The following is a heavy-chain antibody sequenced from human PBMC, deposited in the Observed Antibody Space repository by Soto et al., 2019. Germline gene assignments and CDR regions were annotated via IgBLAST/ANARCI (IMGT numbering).Heavy chain of an antibody. CDR2: ISFNGDVT. CDR3: ARENGHPGHNYAMDV. Sequence: LRLSCAAAGFYFSAYYMCWIRQAPGKGLEWVSYISFNGDVTRYSDSVEGRFTVSRDNAKKSLYLQMNSLRVEDTAVYYCARENGHPGHNYAMDVWGQGTTVTVSS. J-gene: IGHJ6*02. CDR1: GFYFSAYY. D-gene: IGHD2-8*01. V-gene: IGHV3-11*01.